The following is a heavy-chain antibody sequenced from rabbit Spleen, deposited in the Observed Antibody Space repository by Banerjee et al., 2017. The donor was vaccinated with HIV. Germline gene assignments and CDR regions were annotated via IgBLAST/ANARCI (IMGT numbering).Heavy chain of an antibody. J-gene: IGHJ6*01. D-gene: IGHD8-1*01. CDR2: IYIASGST. CDR3: ARDTGTSFSTYGMDL. CDR1: EFSFSNNVY. Sequence: QSLEESGGDLVKPGASLTLTCTASEFSFSNNVYMCWVRQAPGKGLEWIACIYIASGSTYYASWAKGRFTISKTSSTTVTLQMTSLTAADTATYFCARDTGTSFSTYGMDLWGPGTLVTVS. V-gene: IGHV1S40*01.